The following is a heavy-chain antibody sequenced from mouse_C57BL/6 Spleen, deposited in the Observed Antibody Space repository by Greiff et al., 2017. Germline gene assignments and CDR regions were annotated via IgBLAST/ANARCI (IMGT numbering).Heavy chain of an antibody. CDR3: ARAGITTVAMDY. CDR2: IYPGDGDT. CDR1: GYAFSSSW. D-gene: IGHD1-1*01. Sequence: VQLQESGPELVKPGASVKISCKASGYAFSSSWMNWVKQRPGKGLEWIGRIYPGDGDTNYNGKFKGKATLTADKSSSTAYMQLSSLTSEDSAVYFCARAGITTVAMDYWGQGTSVTVSS. J-gene: IGHJ4*01. V-gene: IGHV1-82*01.